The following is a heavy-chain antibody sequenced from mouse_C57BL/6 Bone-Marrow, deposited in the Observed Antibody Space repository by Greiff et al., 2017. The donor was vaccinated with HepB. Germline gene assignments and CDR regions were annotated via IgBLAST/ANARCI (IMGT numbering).Heavy chain of an antibody. CDR1: GYAFSSYW. CDR2: IYPGDGDT. CDR3: ARLYYGSSWYFDV. V-gene: IGHV1-80*01. D-gene: IGHD1-1*01. J-gene: IGHJ1*03. Sequence: VKLMESGAELVKPGASVKISCKASGYAFSSYWMNWVKQRPGKGLEWIGQIYPGDGDTNYNGKFKGKATLTADKSSSTAYMQLSSLTSEDSAVYFCARLYYGSSWYFDVWGTGTTVTVSS.